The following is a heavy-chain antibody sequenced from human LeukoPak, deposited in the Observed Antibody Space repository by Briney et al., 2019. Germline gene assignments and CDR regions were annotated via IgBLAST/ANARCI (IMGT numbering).Heavy chain of an antibody. CDR3: ARERYSGSYFWSQHDAFDI. Sequence: PSQTLSLTCTVSGGSISSGSYYWSWIRQPAGKGLEWIGRIYTSGSTNYNPSLKSRVTISVDTSKNQFSLKLSSVTAADTAVYYCARERYSGSYFWSQHDAFDIWGQGTMVTVSS. CDR1: GGSISSGSYY. CDR2: IYTSGST. J-gene: IGHJ3*02. V-gene: IGHV4-61*02. D-gene: IGHD1-26*01.